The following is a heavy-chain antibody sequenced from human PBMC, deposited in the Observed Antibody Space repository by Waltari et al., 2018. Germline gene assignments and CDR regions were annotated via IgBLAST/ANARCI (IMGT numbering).Heavy chain of an antibody. V-gene: IGHV4-59*01. CDR2: IYYSGST. D-gene: IGHD3-3*01. CDR1: GGSISSYY. CDR3: GGGRGFLEWLSFDY. J-gene: IGHJ4*02. Sequence: QVQLQESGPGLVTPSETLSLTCTVPGGSISSYYSTWIRQPPGKGLEWIGYIYYSGSTNYNPSRKSRVTISVDTSKNQFSLKVSAVTGADTAGYYCGGGRGFLEWLSFDYWGQGTLVTVSS.